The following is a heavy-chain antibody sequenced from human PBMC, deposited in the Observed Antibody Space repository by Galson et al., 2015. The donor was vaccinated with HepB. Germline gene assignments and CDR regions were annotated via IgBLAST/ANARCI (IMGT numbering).Heavy chain of an antibody. CDR3: AREGAAAGPFDY. D-gene: IGHD6-13*01. CDR1: EDSVSSNSAA. CDR2: TYYRSKWYN. V-gene: IGHV6-1*01. J-gene: IGHJ4*02. Sequence: CAISEDSVSSNSAAWNWIRQSPSRGLVWLGRTYYRSKWYNDYAVSVKSRITINPDTSKNQFSLQLNSVTPEDTAVYYCAREGAAAGPFDYWGQGTLVTVSS.